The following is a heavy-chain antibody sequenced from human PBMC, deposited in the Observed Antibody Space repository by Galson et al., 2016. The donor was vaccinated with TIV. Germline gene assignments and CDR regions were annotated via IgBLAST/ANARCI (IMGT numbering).Heavy chain of an antibody. V-gene: IGHV1-24*01. CDR1: GDSLSDLS. CDR2: FDPEQHKK. J-gene: IGHJ4*02. CDR3: ASVAWFPGLSLDN. D-gene: IGHD2/OR15-2a*01. Sequence: SVKVSCKVSGDSLSDLSMHWVRQAPGKGLEWMAGFDPEQHKKIYAQKWEGRVTLTDDTSTDTAFLELSSLSFEDTAVYYCASVAWFPGLSLDNWGQGTLVIVSS.